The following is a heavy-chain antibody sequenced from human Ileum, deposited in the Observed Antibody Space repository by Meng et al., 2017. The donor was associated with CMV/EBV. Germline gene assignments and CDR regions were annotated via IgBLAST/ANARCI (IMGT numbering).Heavy chain of an antibody. CDR2: ISSSGGST. V-gene: IGHV3-23*01. Sequence: LSRSCVVSGLNFNNHAMSWVRQAPGEGLQWVSSISSSGGSTYYADSVKGRFTVSRDNSKNTVSLQMNNLRAEDTALYFCATGLGGFWGQGVLVTVSS. J-gene: IGHJ4*02. CDR3: ATGLGGF. D-gene: IGHD3-10*01. CDR1: GLNFNNHA.